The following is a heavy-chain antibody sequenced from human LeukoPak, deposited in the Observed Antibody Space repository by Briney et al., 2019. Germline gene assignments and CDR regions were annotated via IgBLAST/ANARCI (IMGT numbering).Heavy chain of an antibody. J-gene: IGHJ6*02. CDR3: ARGLSRYYGSGTSYGMDV. D-gene: IGHD3-10*01. V-gene: IGHV4-34*01. CDR1: GGSFSGYY. CDR2: INHSGST. Sequence: PSETLSLTCAVYGGSFSGYYWSWIRQPPGKGLEWIGEINHSGSTNYNPSLKSRVTISVDTSKNQFSLKLSSVTAADTAVCYCARGLSRYYGSGTSYGMDVWGQGTTVTVSS.